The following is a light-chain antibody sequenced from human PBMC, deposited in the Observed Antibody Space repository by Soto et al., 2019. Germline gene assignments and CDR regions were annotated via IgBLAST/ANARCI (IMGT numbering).Light chain of an antibody. V-gene: IGLV2-14*01. Sequence: QSALTQPASVSGSPGQSITISCTGTSSDVGGYNYVSWYQQHPGKAPKLMIYEVSNRPSGVSNRFSGSKSGNTAFLTISGLQAEDEADYYCSSYTSSSTPVFGGGTKVTVL. CDR1: SSDVGGYNY. J-gene: IGLJ2*01. CDR2: EVS. CDR3: SSYTSSSTPV.